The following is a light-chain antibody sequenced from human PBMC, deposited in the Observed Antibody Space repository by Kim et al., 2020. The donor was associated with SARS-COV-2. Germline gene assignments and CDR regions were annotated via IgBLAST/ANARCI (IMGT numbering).Light chain of an antibody. Sequence: EIVLTQSPGTLSLAPGERATLSCRASQSVTSRFLAWYQQKPGQAPRLLIYGASSRATGIPDRFSGSGSGTDFTLTISRLELVDFAVYYCQQYDGSPPLTFGGGTKVDIK. CDR3: QQYDGSPPLT. V-gene: IGKV3-20*01. CDR2: GAS. CDR1: QSVTSRF. J-gene: IGKJ4*01.